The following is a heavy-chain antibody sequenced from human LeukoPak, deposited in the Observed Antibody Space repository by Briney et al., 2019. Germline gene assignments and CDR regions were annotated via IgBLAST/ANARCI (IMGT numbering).Heavy chain of an antibody. Sequence: GGSLRLSCAGSGFTFASYAVHWVRQAPGKRLEWVAFISSDGTTEHYRGSVKGRFTLSRDNSKNTLSLQMSSLGTEDTAVYSCARGRDSGSFIIDYWGQGTLVTVSS. D-gene: IGHD3-10*01. CDR1: GFTFASYA. CDR2: ISSDGTTE. J-gene: IGHJ4*02. CDR3: ARGRDSGSFIIDY. V-gene: IGHV3-30-3*01.